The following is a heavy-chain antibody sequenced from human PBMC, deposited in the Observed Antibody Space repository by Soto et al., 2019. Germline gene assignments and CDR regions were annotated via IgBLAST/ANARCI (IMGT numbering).Heavy chain of an antibody. V-gene: IGHV3-23*01. J-gene: IGHJ4*02. CDR2: ISGSGGST. D-gene: IGHD6-19*01. CDR1: GFTFSSYA. CDR3: ASRIPPRKAVAVDY. Sequence: GGSLRLSCAASGFTFSSYAMSWVRQAPGKGLEWVSAISGSGGSTYYADSVKGRFTISRDNSKNTLYLQMNSLRAEDTAVYYCASRIPPRKAVAVDYWGQGTLVTVSS.